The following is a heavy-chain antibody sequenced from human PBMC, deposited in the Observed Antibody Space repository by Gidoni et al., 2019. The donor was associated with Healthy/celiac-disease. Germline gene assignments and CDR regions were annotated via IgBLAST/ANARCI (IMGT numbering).Heavy chain of an antibody. J-gene: IGHJ4*02. D-gene: IGHD6-13*01. CDR2: IYYSGST. Sequence: QLQLQESGPGLVKPSETLSLTCTVSGGSISSSSYYWGWIRQPPGKGLEWIGSIYYSGSTYYNPSLKSRVTISVDTSKNQFSLKLSSVTAADTAVYYCARLSWPPESSSWPSYFDYWGQGTLVTVSS. CDR3: ARLSWPPESSSWPSYFDY. V-gene: IGHV4-39*01. CDR1: GGSISSSSYY.